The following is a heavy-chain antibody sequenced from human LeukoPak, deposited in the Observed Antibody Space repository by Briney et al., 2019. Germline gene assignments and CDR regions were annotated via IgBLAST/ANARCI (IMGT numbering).Heavy chain of an antibody. V-gene: IGHV4-59*01. J-gene: IGHJ4*02. CDR2: IYYSGST. Sequence: SETLSLTCTVSGGSISSYYWSWIRQPPGKGLEWIGYIYYSGSTNYNPSLKSRVTISVDTSKNQFSLKVSSVTAADTAVYYCAREPSFGEFDYWGQGTLVTVSS. D-gene: IGHD3-10*01. CDR3: AREPSFGEFDY. CDR1: GGSISSYY.